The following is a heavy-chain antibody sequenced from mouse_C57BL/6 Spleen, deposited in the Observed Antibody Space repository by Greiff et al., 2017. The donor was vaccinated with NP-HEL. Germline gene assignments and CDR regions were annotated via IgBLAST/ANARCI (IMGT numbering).Heavy chain of an antibody. Sequence: EVKVVESGGGLVKPGGSLKLSCAASGFTFSSYAMSWVRQTPEKRLEWVATISDGGSYTYYPDNVKGRFTISRDNAKNNLYLQMSHLKSEDTAMYYCARDDYYGSYYFDYWGQGTTLTVSS. CDR2: ISDGGSYT. CDR1: GFTFSSYA. V-gene: IGHV5-4*01. J-gene: IGHJ2*01. D-gene: IGHD1-1*01. CDR3: ARDDYYGSYYFDY.